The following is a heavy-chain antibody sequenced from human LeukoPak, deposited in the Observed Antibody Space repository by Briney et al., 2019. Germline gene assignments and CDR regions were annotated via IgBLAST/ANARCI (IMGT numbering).Heavy chain of an antibody. J-gene: IGHJ6*03. CDR3: ARDGSAAGYSSRGDYSYMDV. Sequence: ASVKVSCKASGDTFTGYYIHWVRQAPGQGLEWMGWINPNSGGTNYAQKFQGRVTMTRDTSISTAYMELSRLRSDDTAVYYCARDGSAAGYSSRGDYSYMDVWGKGTTVTISS. D-gene: IGHD6-13*01. CDR1: GDTFTGYY. V-gene: IGHV1-2*02. CDR2: INPNSGGT.